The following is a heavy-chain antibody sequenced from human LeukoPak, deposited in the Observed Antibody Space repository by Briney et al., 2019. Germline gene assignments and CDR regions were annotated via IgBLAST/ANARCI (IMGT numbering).Heavy chain of an antibody. CDR1: GYTFTSYG. D-gene: IGHD3-22*01. CDR2: INGGNDDA. V-gene: IGHV1-3*01. CDR3: ARVPLSDSSGHYYPH. Sequence: ASVNLSCTTSGYTFTSYGMHWVRQAPGQRLEWMAWINGGNDDAKYSQKFQGRVTIIRDTSASTAYMELSSLGSEDTAVYYCARVPLSDSSGHYYPHWGQGTLVTVSS. J-gene: IGHJ1*01.